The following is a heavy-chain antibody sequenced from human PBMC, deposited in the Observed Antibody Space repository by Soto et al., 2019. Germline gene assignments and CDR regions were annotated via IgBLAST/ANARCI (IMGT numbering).Heavy chain of an antibody. J-gene: IGHJ5*02. CDR1: GYTFTSYG. Sequence: ASVKVSCKASGYTFTSYGISWVRQAPGQGLEWMGIINPSGGSTSYAQKFQGRVTMTRDTSTSTVYMELSSLRSEDTAVYYCASSYSGWYLEGFDPWGQGTLVTVPQ. V-gene: IGHV1-46*03. D-gene: IGHD6-19*01. CDR3: ASSYSGWYLEGFDP. CDR2: INPSGGST.